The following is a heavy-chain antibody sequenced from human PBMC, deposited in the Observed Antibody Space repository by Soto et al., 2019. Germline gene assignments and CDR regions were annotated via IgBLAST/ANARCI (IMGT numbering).Heavy chain of an antibody. CDR1: GGSISSSSYS. CDR2: IYYSGST. J-gene: IGHJ6*02. D-gene: IGHD2-2*01. Sequence: QLQLQESGPRLVKPSETLSLTCSVSGGSISSSSYSWGWIRQPPGKVLEWIGTIYYSGSTHYNPSLEGRVAISADPPNNQLSLRLSSVTAADTAVYYCGRQPGHCGSTTCFGYYSVDVWGQGTTVTVS. CDR3: GRQPGHCGSTTCFGYYSVDV. V-gene: IGHV4-39*01.